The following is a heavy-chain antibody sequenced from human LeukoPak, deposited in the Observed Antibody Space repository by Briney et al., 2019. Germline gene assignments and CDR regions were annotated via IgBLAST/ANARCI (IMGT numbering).Heavy chain of an antibody. CDR2: INHSGST. CDR1: GGSFSGYY. J-gene: IGHJ4*02. D-gene: IGHD5-18*01. CDR3: ARGPQGTWIQLRKFDY. V-gene: IGHV4-34*01. Sequence: PSETLSLTCAVYGGSFSGYYWSWIRQPPGEGLKWIGEINHSGSTNYNPSLKSRVTISVDTSKNQFSLKLSSVTAAGTALYYCARGPQGTWIQLRKFDYWGQGTLVTVSS.